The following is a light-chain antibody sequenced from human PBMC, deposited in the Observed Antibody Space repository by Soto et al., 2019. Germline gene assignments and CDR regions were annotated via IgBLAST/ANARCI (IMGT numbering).Light chain of an antibody. V-gene: IGLV4-69*01. CDR1: SGHDSYA. CDR3: QTWGTGIEVV. J-gene: IGLJ2*01. Sequence: QLVLTQSPSASASLGASVNLTCTLSSGHDSYAIAWHQQQPEKGPRYLMKLKSDGSHTKGDGIPDRFSGSSSGAERYLTISSLQSEDEADYYCQTWGTGIEVVFGGGTKLTVL. CDR2: LKSDGSH.